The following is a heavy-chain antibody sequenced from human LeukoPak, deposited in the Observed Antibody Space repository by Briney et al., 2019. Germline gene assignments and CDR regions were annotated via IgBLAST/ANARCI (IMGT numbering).Heavy chain of an antibody. Sequence: ASVKVSCKASGGTFSSYAISWVRQAPGQGLEWMGGIIPIFGTANYAQKFQGRVTITADKSTSTAYMELSSLRSEDTAVYYCARSYYYDSSGYHYLDYWGQGTLVTVSS. V-gene: IGHV1-69*06. D-gene: IGHD3-22*01. CDR3: ARSYYYDSSGYHYLDY. CDR2: IIPIFGTA. J-gene: IGHJ4*02. CDR1: GGTFSSYA.